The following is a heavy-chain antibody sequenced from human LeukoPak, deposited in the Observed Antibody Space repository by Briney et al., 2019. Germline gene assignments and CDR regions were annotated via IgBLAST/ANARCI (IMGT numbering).Heavy chain of an antibody. CDR2: IIPIFNKP. Sequence: ASVKVSCKASGGIFSNYAISWVRQAPGQGLEWMGDIIPIFNKPNYAQKFQGRVTITADESTSTAYMELSSLRSEDTAVYYCARDPSYDILTSRWFDPWGQGTLVTVSS. CDR3: ARDPSYDILTSRWFDP. J-gene: IGHJ5*02. D-gene: IGHD3-9*01. CDR1: GGIFSNYA. V-gene: IGHV1-69*13.